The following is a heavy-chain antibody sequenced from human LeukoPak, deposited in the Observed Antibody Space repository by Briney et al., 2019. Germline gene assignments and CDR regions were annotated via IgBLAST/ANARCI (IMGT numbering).Heavy chain of an antibody. D-gene: IGHD6-13*01. V-gene: IGHV4-39*02. J-gene: IGHJ4*02. CDR3: ARDEGSSWYGDWDY. Sequence: PSETLSLTCTVSGGSISSSSYYWGWIRQPPGKGLEWIGSIYYSGSTYYNPSLKSRVTISVDTSKNQFSLKLSSVTAADTAVYYCARDEGSSWYGDWDYWGQGTLVTVSS. CDR1: GGSISSSSYY. CDR2: IYYSGST.